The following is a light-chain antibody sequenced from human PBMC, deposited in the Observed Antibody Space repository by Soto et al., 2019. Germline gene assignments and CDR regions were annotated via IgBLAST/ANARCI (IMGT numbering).Light chain of an antibody. CDR1: QSVSSSY. J-gene: IGKJ2*01. V-gene: IGKV3-20*01. Sequence: EIVLTQSPGTLSLSPGERATLSCRASQSVSSSYLAWYQQKPGPAPRLLIYGASSRATGIPDRFSGSGSGTDFTLTISRLEPEDFAVYYCQQYGSSPPNTFGQGTKLEIK. CDR3: QQYGSSPPNT. CDR2: GAS.